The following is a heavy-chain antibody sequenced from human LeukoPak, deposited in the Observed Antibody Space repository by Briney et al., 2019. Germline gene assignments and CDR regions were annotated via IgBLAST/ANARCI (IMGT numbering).Heavy chain of an antibody. CDR2: TSGGGST. CDR3: AKDGVLDY. CDR1: GFTFSSYA. J-gene: IGHJ4*02. V-gene: IGHV3-23*01. D-gene: IGHD3-16*01. Sequence: GGSLRLSCAASGFTFSSYAMNWVRQAPGKGLEWVSTTSGGGSTYYADSVKGRFTISRDNSKNTLYLQMNSLRAEDTAVYYCAKDGVLDYWGQGTLVTVSS.